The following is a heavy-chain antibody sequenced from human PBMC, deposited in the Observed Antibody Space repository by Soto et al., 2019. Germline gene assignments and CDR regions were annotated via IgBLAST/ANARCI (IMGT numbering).Heavy chain of an antibody. J-gene: IGHJ4*02. CDR2: ISGSGDNT. V-gene: IGHV3-23*01. Sequence: GGSLRLSCAASGFSFDDYAMTWVRQATGKWLEWVSAISGSGDNTYYADSVKGRFTISRDNSRNTLYLQLNTLRAEDTALYYCAKGYYTGYDLAYFDYWGQGTRVTVAS. D-gene: IGHD5-12*01. CDR3: AKGYYTGYDLAYFDY. CDR1: GFSFDDYA.